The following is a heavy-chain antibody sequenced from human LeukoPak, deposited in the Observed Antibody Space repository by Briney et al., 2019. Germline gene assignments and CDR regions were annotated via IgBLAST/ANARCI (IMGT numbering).Heavy chain of an antibody. V-gene: IGHV4-59*01. CDR2: IYHSGNT. J-gene: IGHJ5*02. CDR3: ARHRSSSRGWFDP. D-gene: IGHD6-6*01. Sequence: SETLSLTCTVSGGSISSYYWTWIRQPPGKGLEWIGYIYHSGNTNYNPSLKSRVTISVDTSKNQFSLKVSSVTAADTAVYYCARHRSSSRGWFDPWGQGTLVTVSS. CDR1: GGSISSYY.